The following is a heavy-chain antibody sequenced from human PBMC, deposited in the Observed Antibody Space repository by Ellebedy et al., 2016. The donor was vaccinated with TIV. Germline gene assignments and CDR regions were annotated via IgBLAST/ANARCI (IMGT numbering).Heavy chain of an antibody. V-gene: IGHV1-69*13. CDR2: IIPIFGTA. D-gene: IGHD1-26*01. Sequence: ASVKVSCKASGGTFSSYAISWVRQAPGQGLEWMGGIIPIFGTANYAQKFQGRVTITADESTSTAYMELSSLRSEDTAVYYCARRTGVAVGATPFDYWGQGTLVTVSS. J-gene: IGHJ4*02. CDR3: ARRTGVAVGATPFDY. CDR1: GGTFSSYA.